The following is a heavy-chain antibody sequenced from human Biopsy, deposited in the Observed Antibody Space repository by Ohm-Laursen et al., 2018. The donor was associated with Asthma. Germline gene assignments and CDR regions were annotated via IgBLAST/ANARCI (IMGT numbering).Heavy chain of an antibody. D-gene: IGHD2-2*01. J-gene: IGHJ4*02. CDR2: INSVFGTT. CDR3: ARKAGSCISRTCYSLDF. Sequence: GASVKVSCKSPGGTFNTYVIGWVRQAPGQGLEWMGGINSVFGTTTYPQKFQDRVTITADDSTSTVYMELSGLRSEDTAVYYCARKAGSCISRTCYSLDFWGQGTLVTVSS. CDR1: GGTFNTYV. V-gene: IGHV1-69*13.